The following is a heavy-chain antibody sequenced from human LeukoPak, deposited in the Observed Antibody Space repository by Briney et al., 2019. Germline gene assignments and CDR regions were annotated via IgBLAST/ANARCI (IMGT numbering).Heavy chain of an antibody. J-gene: IGHJ3*02. V-gene: IGHV4-59*01. CDR2: IYYSGST. CDR3: ARGRFLDAFDI. CDR1: VGSISRYY. D-gene: IGHD3-3*01. Sequence: SETLSLTCTLSVGSISRYYWSWIRHPPGKGLEWIGYIYYSGSTQYKPSLKSRVTISVDTSKNQFSLKLSSVTAADTAVYYCARGRFLDAFDIWGQGAMVTVSS.